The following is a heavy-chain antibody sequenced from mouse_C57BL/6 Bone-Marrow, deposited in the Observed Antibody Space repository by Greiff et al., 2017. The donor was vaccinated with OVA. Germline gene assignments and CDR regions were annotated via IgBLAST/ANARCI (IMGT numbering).Heavy chain of an antibody. Sequence: VQLQQPGAELVKPGASVKLSCKASGYTFTSYWMHWVKQRPGQGLEWIGMIHPNSGSTNYNEKFKSKATLTVDKSSSTAYMQLSSLTSEDSAVYYCAREKAYYSNLYAMDYRGQGTSVTVSS. CDR1: GYTFTSYW. V-gene: IGHV1-64*01. CDR3: AREKAYYSNLYAMDY. J-gene: IGHJ4*01. CDR2: IHPNSGST. D-gene: IGHD2-5*01.